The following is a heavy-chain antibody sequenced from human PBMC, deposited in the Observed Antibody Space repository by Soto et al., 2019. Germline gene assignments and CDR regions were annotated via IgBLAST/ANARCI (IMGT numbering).Heavy chain of an antibody. Sequence: SETLSLTRAVSGGSVSSGSYFWTWIRQSPGKGLEWIGYITDVGSTNYNPSLKSRVTISADTTKNQFSLTLRSVTAADTAVYYCARQRVLPAQYFFDYWGKGLPVTVSS. CDR1: GGSVSSGSYF. V-gene: IGHV4-61*01. CDR2: ITDVGST. J-gene: IGHJ4*02. CDR3: ARQRVLPAQYFFDY. D-gene: IGHD6-25*01.